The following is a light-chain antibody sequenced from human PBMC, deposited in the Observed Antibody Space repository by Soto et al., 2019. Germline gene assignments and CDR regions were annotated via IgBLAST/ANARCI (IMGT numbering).Light chain of an antibody. Sequence: QSALTQPASVSGSPGQSITISCTGTSSDVGGYNYVSWYQQHPGKAPKLMIYEVSNRPSGVSNRFSGSKSGNTASLTISGLQAEDEADYYCSSYTSSATGVFGGGTQRPVL. J-gene: IGLJ3*02. CDR1: SSDVGGYNY. CDR3: SSYTSSATGV. V-gene: IGLV2-14*01. CDR2: EVS.